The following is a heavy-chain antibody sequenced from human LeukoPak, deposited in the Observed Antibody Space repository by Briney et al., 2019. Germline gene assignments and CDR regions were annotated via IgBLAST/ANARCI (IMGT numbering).Heavy chain of an antibody. D-gene: IGHD3-16*02. Sequence: GGPLRLSSAISAFTFTSYGMHWVRQAPGKGLEWVAVISKDGSTKYSADSVKGRFTISRDNSKTTLSLQMSSLRAEDTAVYYSPKGDGSGSYHYFAYWGQGSLVTVSS. CDR3: PKGDGSGSYHYFAY. V-gene: IGHV3-30*18. CDR1: AFTFTSYG. J-gene: IGHJ4*02. CDR2: ISKDGSTK.